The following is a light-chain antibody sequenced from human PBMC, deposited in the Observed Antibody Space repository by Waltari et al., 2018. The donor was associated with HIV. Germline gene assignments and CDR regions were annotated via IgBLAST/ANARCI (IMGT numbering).Light chain of an antibody. CDR1: QSVSSAY. J-gene: IGKJ3*01. Sequence: EIVLTQSPGTLSLSPGDRATLSGRASQSVSSAYLAWYQQKPGQAPRLLIYGASNRATGIPDRFSGSGSGTDFTLTISRLEPEDFAVYYCQQYGSSPFTFGPGTKLDIK. CDR3: QQYGSSPFT. CDR2: GAS. V-gene: IGKV3-20*01.